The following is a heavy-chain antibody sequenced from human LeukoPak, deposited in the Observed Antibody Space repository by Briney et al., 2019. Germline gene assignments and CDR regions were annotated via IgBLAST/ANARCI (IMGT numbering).Heavy chain of an antibody. CDR1: GFTFSSYW. Sequence: PGGSLRLSCAASGFTFSSYWMSWVRQAPGKGLEWVANIKQDGSEKYYVDSVKGRFTISRDNAKNSLYLQMNSLRAEDTAVYYCAREEGQYFDWLLYHYYYYGMDVWGQGTTVTVSS. CDR3: AREEGQYFDWLLYHYYYYGMDV. CDR2: IKQDGSEK. V-gene: IGHV3-7*01. J-gene: IGHJ6*02. D-gene: IGHD3-9*01.